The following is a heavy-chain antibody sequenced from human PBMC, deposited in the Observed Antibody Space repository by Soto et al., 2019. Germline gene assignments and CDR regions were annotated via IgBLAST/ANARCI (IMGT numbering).Heavy chain of an antibody. V-gene: IGHV3-30*18. CDR3: AKDFKVSGSHYGTLNYYYGMDV. J-gene: IGHJ6*02. CDR2: ISYDGYLK. CDR1: GFTFSTYG. D-gene: IGHD3-10*01. Sequence: LRLSCAASGFTFSTYGMQWVRQAPGKGLEWVAVISYDGYLKYYVDAVKGRFTVARDNSKNTLFLEMNSLRVEDTAVYFCAKDFKVSGSHYGTLNYYYGMDVWGQGTTVTVSS.